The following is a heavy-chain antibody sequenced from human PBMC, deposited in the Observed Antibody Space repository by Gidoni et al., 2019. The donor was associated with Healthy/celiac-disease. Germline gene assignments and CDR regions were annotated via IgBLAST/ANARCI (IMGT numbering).Heavy chain of an antibody. Sequence: QVQLVESGGGVVQPGRSLRLSCAASGFTFSSYAMHGVRQAPGKGLEWVAVITYDGSNKYYADSVKGRFTISRDNSKNTLYLKMNSLRAEDTAVYYCARVRRDSVQLWSKVYYYGMDVWGQGTTVTVSS. J-gene: IGHJ6*02. CDR3: ARVRRDSVQLWSKVYYYGMDV. V-gene: IGHV3-30*01. CDR2: ITYDGSNK. D-gene: IGHD5-18*01. CDR1: GFTFSSYA.